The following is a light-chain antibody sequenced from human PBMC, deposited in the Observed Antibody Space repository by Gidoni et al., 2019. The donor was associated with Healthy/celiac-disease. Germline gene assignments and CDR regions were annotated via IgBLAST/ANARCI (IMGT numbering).Light chain of an antibody. Sequence: ELVMTQSPATLSGSPGERATLSCRASQSVSSNLAWYQQKPGQAPRLLIYGASTRATGIPARFSGSGSGTEFTLTISSLQSEDFAVYYCQQYNNWPPLTFGGGTKVEIK. CDR1: QSVSSN. J-gene: IGKJ4*01. CDR2: GAS. V-gene: IGKV3-15*01. CDR3: QQYNNWPPLT.